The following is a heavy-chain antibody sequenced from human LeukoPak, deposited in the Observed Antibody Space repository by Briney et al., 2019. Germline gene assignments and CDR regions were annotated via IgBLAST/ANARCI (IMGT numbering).Heavy chain of an antibody. CDR3: VKDQESGGHGYYIGLDY. CDR1: GFTFSSYA. Sequence: GGSLRRSCSASGFTFSSYAMHWVRQAPGKGLEYVSAISSNGGSTYYADSVKGRFTISRDNSKNTLYLQMSSLRAEDTAVYYCVKDQESGGHGYYIGLDYWGQGTLVTVSS. V-gene: IGHV3-64D*06. CDR2: ISSNGGST. J-gene: IGHJ4*02. D-gene: IGHD5-18*01.